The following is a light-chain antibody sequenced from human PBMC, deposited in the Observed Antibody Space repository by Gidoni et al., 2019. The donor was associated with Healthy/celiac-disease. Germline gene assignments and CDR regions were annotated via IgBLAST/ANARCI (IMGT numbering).Light chain of an antibody. Sequence: DIQMTQSPSSLSASVGDRVTITCRANQSISSYLNWYQQKPEKAPKLLNYAASSLKSGVPTRFSGSGSATDFTLTISSLQPEDFATYYCQQSYCTPWTFGQGTKVEIK. J-gene: IGKJ1*01. CDR1: QSISSY. CDR3: QQSYCTPWT. CDR2: AAS. V-gene: IGKV1-39*01.